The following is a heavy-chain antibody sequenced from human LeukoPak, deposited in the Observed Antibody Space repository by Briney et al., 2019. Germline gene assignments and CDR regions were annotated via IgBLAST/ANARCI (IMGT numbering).Heavy chain of an antibody. CDR2: VYYSGST. D-gene: IGHD4-17*01. J-gene: IGHJ4*02. CDR3: ASRVTTPFFDY. V-gene: IGHV4-39*01. Sequence: SETLSLTCTVSGGSISSSSYYWGWIRQRPGKGLEWIGNVYYSGSTYQNPSLKSRVTISVDTSKNQFSLKLSSVTAADTAVYPCASRVTTPFFDYWGQGALVTVSS. CDR1: GGSISSSSYY.